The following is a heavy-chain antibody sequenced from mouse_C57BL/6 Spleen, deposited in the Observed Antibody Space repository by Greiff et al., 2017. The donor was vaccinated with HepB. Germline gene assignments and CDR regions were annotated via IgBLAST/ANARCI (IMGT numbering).Heavy chain of an antibody. CDR1: GYTFTDYY. CDR3: ARGGITTVVDYYAMDY. CDR2: INPYNGGT. D-gene: IGHD1-1*01. J-gene: IGHJ4*01. Sequence: EVQLQQSGPVLVKPGASVKMSCKASGYTFTDYYMNWVKQSHGKSLEWIGVINPYNGGTSYNQKFKGKATLTVDKSSSTAYMELNSLTSEDSAVYYCARGGITTVVDYYAMDYWGQGTSVTVSS. V-gene: IGHV1-19*01.